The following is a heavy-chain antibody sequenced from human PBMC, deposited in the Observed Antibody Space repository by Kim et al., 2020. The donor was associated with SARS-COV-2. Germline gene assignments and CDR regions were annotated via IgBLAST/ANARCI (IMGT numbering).Heavy chain of an antibody. CDR2: IYYSGST. V-gene: IGHV4-39*01. D-gene: IGHD2-15*01. CDR3: ARLLGYCSGGSCYSGFDY. J-gene: IGHJ4*02. CDR1: GGSISSSSYY. Sequence: SETLSLTCTVSGGSISSSSYYWGWIRQPPGKGLEWIGSIYYSGSTYYNPSLKSRVTISVDTSKNQFSLKLSSVTAADTAVYYCARLLGYCSGGSCYSGFDYWGQGTLVTVSS.